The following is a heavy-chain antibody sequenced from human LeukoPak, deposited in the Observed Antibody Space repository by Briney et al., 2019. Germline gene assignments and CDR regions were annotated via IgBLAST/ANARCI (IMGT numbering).Heavy chain of an antibody. D-gene: IGHD2-2*01. Sequence: SETLSLTCAVYGGSFSGYYWSWVRQPPGKGLEWIGEINHTGSTNYNPSLTSRVTISLDTSKNQFSLKLKLSYVTAADTAVYYCARERTYCSSTSCWPPDACDIWGQGTMVTVSS. CDR3: ARERTYCSSTSCWPPDACDI. J-gene: IGHJ3*02. CDR2: INHTGST. CDR1: GGSFSGYY. V-gene: IGHV4-34*01.